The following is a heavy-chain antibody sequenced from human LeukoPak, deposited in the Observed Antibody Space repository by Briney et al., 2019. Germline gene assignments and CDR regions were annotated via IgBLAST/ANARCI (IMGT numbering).Heavy chain of an antibody. V-gene: IGHV3-30*03. CDR2: LSYDGNYK. CDR3: ARYAEYAVSTPCY. J-gene: IGHJ4*02. D-gene: IGHD2-8*01. CDR1: GFTFSSYG. Sequence: TGGSLRLSCAASGFTFSSYGMHWVRQAPGKGLEWVAVLSYDGNYKYYADSVKGRFAISRGNSENTLYLQMNSLRAEDTAVYYCARYAEYAVSTPCYWGQGTLVTVSA.